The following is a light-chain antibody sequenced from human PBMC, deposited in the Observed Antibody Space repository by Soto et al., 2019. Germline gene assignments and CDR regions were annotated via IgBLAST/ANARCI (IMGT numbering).Light chain of an antibody. Sequence: QSALTQPASLSGSPGQSITIYCTGTSSDVGGYNYVSWYQQHPGKAPKLMIYEVSNRPSGVSNRFSGSKSGNTASLTISGLQAEDEADYYCSSYTSSSTLVFGGGTKLTVL. CDR3: SSYTSSSTLV. CDR2: EVS. J-gene: IGLJ2*01. V-gene: IGLV2-14*01. CDR1: SSDVGGYNY.